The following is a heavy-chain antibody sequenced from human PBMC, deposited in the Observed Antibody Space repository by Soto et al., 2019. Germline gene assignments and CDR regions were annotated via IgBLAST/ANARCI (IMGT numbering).Heavy chain of an antibody. CDR3: ARQIYDSDTGPNFRYYFDS. CDR2: IDPSDSQT. D-gene: IGHD3-22*01. Sequence: PGESLKISCKGSGYSFAGYWITWVRQKPGKGLEWMGRIDPSDSQTCYSPSFRGHVTISVTKSITTVFLQWSSLRASDTAMYYCARQIYDSDTGPNFRYYFDSWGQGTPVTVSS. CDR1: GYSFAGYW. J-gene: IGHJ4*02. V-gene: IGHV5-10-1*01.